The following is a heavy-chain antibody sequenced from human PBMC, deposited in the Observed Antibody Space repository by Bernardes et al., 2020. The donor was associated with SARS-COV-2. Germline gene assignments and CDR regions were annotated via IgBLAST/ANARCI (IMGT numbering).Heavy chain of an antibody. CDR1: GYTFTGHH. J-gene: IGHJ4*02. CDR3: ARGATGFDF. CDR2: INSNSGGT. V-gene: IGHV1-2*02. Sequence: ASMKVSCKASGYTFTGHHVHWVRQAPGQGLEWMGWINSNSGGTSYAQKFQGRVTMTRDTSISTAYMELSSLRSDDTAVFYCARGATGFDFWGQGTLVTVSS. D-gene: IGHD1-1*01.